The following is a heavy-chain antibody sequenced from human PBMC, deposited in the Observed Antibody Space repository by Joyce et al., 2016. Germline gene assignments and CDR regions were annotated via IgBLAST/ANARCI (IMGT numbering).Heavy chain of an antibody. D-gene: IGHD2-21*01. J-gene: IGHJ4*02. CDR1: GGTLSSYA. Sequence: QVQLVQSGAEVKKPGSSVKVSCKASGGTLSSYAITWVRQAPGKGLEWMGGIIPLFGTANSAQKFQGRVTITADESTSTVYKELSSLGSEDTAVYYCARGQGSSDIYYFDYWGQGTLVTVSS. CDR2: IIPLFGTA. V-gene: IGHV1-69*01. CDR3: ARGQGSSDIYYFDY.